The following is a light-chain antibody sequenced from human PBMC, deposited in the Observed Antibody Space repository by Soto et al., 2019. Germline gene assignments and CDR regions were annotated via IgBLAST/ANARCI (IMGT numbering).Light chain of an antibody. Sequence: DIQMTQSPTSLSASVGDGVTITCRASQSSAHYLNWYQQKPGKAPRLLIHLTSNLQTGVPSRFSGSGSGTDFTLTISSLQPEDFATYYCQQSYSIPWTFGQGTKVDIK. CDR3: QQSYSIPWT. J-gene: IGKJ1*01. CDR2: LTS. V-gene: IGKV1-39*01. CDR1: QSSAHY.